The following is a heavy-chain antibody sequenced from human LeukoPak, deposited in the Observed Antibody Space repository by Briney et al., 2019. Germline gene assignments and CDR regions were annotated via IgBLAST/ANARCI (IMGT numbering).Heavy chain of an antibody. CDR2: INTDGSDT. V-gene: IGHV3-74*01. Sequence: GESLLLSCAAAGFTFSNHWMHWVRLVAGKGLVWVSRINTDGSDTSYADSVEGRFTIPRDNARNTLYLQMNSLRPEDTAVYYCARNNWGIDDWGQGTLVTVSS. CDR3: ARNNWGIDD. J-gene: IGHJ4*02. D-gene: IGHD7-27*01. CDR1: GFTFSNHW.